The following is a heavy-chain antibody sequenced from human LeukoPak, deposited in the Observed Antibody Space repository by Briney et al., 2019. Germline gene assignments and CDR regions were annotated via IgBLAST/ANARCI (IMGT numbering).Heavy chain of an antibody. CDR3: AKGYYDSSGYYCDY. CDR1: GFTFDDYA. V-gene: IGHV3-9*01. CDR2: INWNSDSI. J-gene: IGHJ4*02. Sequence: GGSLRLSCAVSGFTFDDYAMHWVRQVPGKGLEWVSGINWNSDSIGYADSVKGRFTTSRDNAKNSLYLQMNSLRAEDTAVYYCAKGYYDSSGYYCDYWGQGTLVTVSS. D-gene: IGHD3-22*01.